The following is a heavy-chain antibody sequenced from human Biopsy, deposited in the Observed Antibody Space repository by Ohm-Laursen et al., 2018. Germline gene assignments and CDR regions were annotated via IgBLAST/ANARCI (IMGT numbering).Heavy chain of an antibody. CDR3: ARATNSTGWPYYYFYGMDV. CDR2: IYYSGST. CDR1: GGSVSSDY. D-gene: IGHD2/OR15-2a*01. V-gene: IGHV4-59*02. J-gene: IGHJ6*02. Sequence: DTLSLTCTVSGGSVSSDYWSWIRQTPGKGLEWIGYIYYSGSTNYNPSLKSRVTISVDTSKNQFSLRLNSVTAADTAVYYCARATNSTGWPYYYFYGMDVWGQGTTVTVSS.